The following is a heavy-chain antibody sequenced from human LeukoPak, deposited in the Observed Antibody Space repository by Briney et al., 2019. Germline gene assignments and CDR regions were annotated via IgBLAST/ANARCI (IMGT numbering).Heavy chain of an antibody. CDR2: VYSSGNT. CDR3: VRDGELTY. D-gene: IGHD3-10*01. J-gene: IGHJ4*02. Sequence: SETLSLTCTVSDGSISIYYWSWIRQPPGKGLEWIGYVYSSGNTNYSPSLKCRDIISADTYKNQFSLKLTSVTAAETVVYYCVRDGELTYWGQGILVTVSS. V-gene: IGHV4-4*08. CDR1: DGSISIYY.